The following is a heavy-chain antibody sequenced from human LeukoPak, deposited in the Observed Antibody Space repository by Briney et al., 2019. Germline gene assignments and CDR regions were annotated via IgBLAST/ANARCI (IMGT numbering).Heavy chain of an antibody. CDR3: ARDTKSRFLEWDDAFDI. CDR1: GGTFSSYT. D-gene: IGHD3-3*01. Sequence: AASVKVSCKASGGTFSSYTISWVRQAPGQGLEWMGWISAYNGNTNYAQKLQGRVTMTTDTSTSTAYMELRSLRSDDTAVYYCARDTKSRFLEWDDAFDIWGQGTMVTVSS. V-gene: IGHV1-18*01. J-gene: IGHJ3*02. CDR2: ISAYNGNT.